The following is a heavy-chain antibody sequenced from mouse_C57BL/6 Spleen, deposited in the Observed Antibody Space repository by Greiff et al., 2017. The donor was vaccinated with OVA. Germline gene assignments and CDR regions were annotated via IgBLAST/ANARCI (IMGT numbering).Heavy chain of an antibody. D-gene: IGHD1-1*01. J-gene: IGHJ4*01. CDR3: ARWITTVLDY. Sequence: QVQLKESGAELVKPGASVKLSCKASGYTFTSYWMQWVKQRPGQGLEWIGEIDPSDSYTNYNQKFKGKATLTVDTSSSTAYMQLSSLTSEDSAVYYCARWITTVLDYWGQGTSVTVSS. CDR2: IDPSDSYT. V-gene: IGHV1-50*01. CDR1: GYTFTSYW.